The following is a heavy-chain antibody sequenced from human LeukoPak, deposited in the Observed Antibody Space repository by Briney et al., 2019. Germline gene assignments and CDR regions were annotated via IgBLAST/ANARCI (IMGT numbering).Heavy chain of an antibody. CDR3: ARVILSDYYDAFDF. J-gene: IGHJ3*01. CDR2: IYSGGNT. Sequence: GGSLRLSCAASGFTVSSNYMSWVRQALGKGLEWVSIIYSGGNTYYADSVKGRFTISRDNSKNTLYLKMNSLRADDTAVYYCARVILSDYYDAFDFWVQGTMVTVSS. D-gene: IGHD3-9*01. V-gene: IGHV3-53*01. CDR1: GFTVSSNY.